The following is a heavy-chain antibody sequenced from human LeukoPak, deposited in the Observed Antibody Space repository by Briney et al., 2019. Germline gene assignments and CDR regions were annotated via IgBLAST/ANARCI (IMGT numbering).Heavy chain of an antibody. CDR2: IRYDGSNK. CDR3: AKDNLSQYQLLPDY. Sequence: GGSLRLSCAASGFTFSSYWMSWVRQAPGKGLEWVAFIRYDGSNKYYADSVKGRFTISRDNSKNTLYLQMNSLRAEDTAVYYCAKDNLSQYQLLPDYWGQGTLVTVSS. V-gene: IGHV3-30*02. D-gene: IGHD2-2*01. CDR1: GFTFSSYW. J-gene: IGHJ4*02.